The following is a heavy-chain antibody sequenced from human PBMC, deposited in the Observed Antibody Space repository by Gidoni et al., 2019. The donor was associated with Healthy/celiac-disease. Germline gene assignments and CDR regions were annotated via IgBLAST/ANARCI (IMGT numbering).Heavy chain of an antibody. CDR2: IYYSGST. J-gene: IGHJ6*02. CDR1: GGSISSYY. Sequence: QVQLQESGPGLVKPSETLSLTCTVSGGSISSYYWIWIRPPPGKGLEWIGYIYYSGSTNYNPSLKSRVTISVDTSKNQFSLKLSSVTAADTAVYYCARVSAASRYYYYYGMDVWGQGTTVTVSS. V-gene: IGHV4-59*01. D-gene: IGHD6-6*01. CDR3: ARVSAASRYYYYYGMDV.